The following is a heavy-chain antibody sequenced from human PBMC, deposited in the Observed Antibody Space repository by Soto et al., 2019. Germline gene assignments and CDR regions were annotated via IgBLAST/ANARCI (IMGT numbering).Heavy chain of an antibody. Sequence: SETLALTCTVSGGSISSYYWSWIRQPPGKGLEWIGYIYYSGSTNYNPSLKSRVTISVDTSKNQFSLKLSSVTAADTAVYYCARLQVVVAATSSHWFDPWGQGTLVTVSS. J-gene: IGHJ5*02. CDR1: GGSISSYY. CDR2: IYYSGST. CDR3: ARLQVVVAATSSHWFDP. D-gene: IGHD2-15*01. V-gene: IGHV4-59*08.